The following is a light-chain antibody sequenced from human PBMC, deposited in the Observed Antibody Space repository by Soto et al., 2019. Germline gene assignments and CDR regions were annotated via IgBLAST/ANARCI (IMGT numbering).Light chain of an antibody. CDR3: QTLGTGIQV. V-gene: IGLV4-69*01. CDR2: LNSDGSH. CDR1: SGHSSYA. Sequence: QPVLTQSPSASASLGASVKLTCTLSSGHSSYAIAWHQQQPEKGPRYLMKLNSDGSHSKGDGIPDRFSGSSSGAERYLTIPSLQSEEEADYYRQTLGTGIQVFGTGTKLTVL. J-gene: IGLJ1*01.